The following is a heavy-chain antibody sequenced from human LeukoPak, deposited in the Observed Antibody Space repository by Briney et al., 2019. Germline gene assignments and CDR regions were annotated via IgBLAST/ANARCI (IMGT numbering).Heavy chain of an antibody. CDR3: ARGVLLWFGDTITGYMDV. CDR1: GYTFTSYG. V-gene: IGHV1-18*01. Sequence: ASVKVSCKASGYTFTSYGISWVRQAPGQGLEWMGWISAYNGNTNYAQKLQGRVTMTTDTSTSTAYMELRSLRSDDTAVYYCARGVLLWFGDTITGYMDVWGKGTTVTISS. CDR2: ISAYNGNT. D-gene: IGHD3-10*01. J-gene: IGHJ6*03.